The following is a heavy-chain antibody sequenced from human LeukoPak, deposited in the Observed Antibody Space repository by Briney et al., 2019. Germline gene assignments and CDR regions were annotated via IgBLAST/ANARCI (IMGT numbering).Heavy chain of an antibody. Sequence: GGSLRLSCAASGSFSSYVMTWVRQAPGRGLEWVSTLSASGGSTYYADSVKGRFTISRDNSKNTLYLQMSSLRAEDTAVYFCAKDLILVLPGAYHYWGQKTLVTVSS. CDR2: LSASGGST. J-gene: IGHJ4*02. CDR3: AKDLILVLPGAYHY. V-gene: IGHV3-23*01. D-gene: IGHD2-2*01. CDR1: GSFSSYV.